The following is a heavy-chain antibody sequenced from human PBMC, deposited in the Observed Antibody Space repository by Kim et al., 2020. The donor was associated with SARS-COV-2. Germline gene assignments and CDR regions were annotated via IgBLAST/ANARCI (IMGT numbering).Heavy chain of an antibody. CDR2: ISGNGDST. V-gene: IGHV3-43*02. Sequence: GGSLRLSCAASGFTFEDYAMHWVRQVPGMGLEWVSLISGNGDSTYYTDSVKGRFTISRDNRQYFLFLQMNSLRTEDTALYYCAKKRSREYSSGSQLESWGRGTLVTVSS. CDR3: AKKRSREYSSGSQLES. CDR1: GFTFEDYA. D-gene: IGHD2-8*02. J-gene: IGHJ5*02.